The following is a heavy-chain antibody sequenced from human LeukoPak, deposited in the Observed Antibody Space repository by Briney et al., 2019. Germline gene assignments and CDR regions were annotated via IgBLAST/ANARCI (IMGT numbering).Heavy chain of an antibody. CDR1: GGSISSYY. D-gene: IGHD3-10*01. CDR3: ARKYYYGSGSYSP. J-gene: IGHJ5*02. Sequence: SETLSLTCTVSGGSISSYYWSWIRQPPGKGLEWIGFIYYSGSTNYNPSLKSLVTISVDTSKNQFSLKLSSVTAADTAVYYCARKYYYGSGSYSPWGQGTLVTVSS. CDR2: IYYSGST. V-gene: IGHV4-59*01.